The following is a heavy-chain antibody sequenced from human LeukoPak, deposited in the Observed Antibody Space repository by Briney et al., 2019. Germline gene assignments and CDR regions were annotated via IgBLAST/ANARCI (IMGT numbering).Heavy chain of an antibody. J-gene: IGHJ3*02. CDR3: AREHGGLNDAFDI. D-gene: IGHD4-23*01. Sequence: PGGSLRLSCAASGFTFGSYEMNWVRQAPGKGLEWVSYISSSGSTIYYADSVKGRFTISRDNAKNSLYLQMNSLRAEDTAVYYCAREHGGLNDAFDIWGQGTMATVSS. V-gene: IGHV3-48*03. CDR2: ISSSGSTI. CDR1: GFTFGSYE.